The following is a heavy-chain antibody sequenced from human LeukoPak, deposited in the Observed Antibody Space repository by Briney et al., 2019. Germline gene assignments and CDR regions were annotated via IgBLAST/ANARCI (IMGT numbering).Heavy chain of an antibody. CDR2: ISAYNGNT. CDR3: ARDQDYYYYMDV. V-gene: IGHV1-18*01. J-gene: IGHJ6*03. CDR1: GYTFTSYG. Sequence: ASVKVSCKASGYTFTSYGISWVRQAPGQGLEWMGWISAYNGNTNYAQKLQGRVTMTTDASTSTAYMELRSLRSDDTAVYYCARDQDYYYYMDVWGKGTTVTVSS.